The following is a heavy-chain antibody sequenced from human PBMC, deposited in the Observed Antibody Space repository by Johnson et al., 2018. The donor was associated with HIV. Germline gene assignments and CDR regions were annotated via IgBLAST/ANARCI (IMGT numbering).Heavy chain of an antibody. Sequence: VQLVESGGGVVQPGRSLRLSCAASVFTFDDYGMSWVRQAPGKGLEWVSAISGSGGSTYYADSVKGRFTISRDNSKNTLYLQMNSLRAEDTAVYYCARDSQWELRPDAFDIWGQGTMVTVSS. D-gene: IGHD1-26*01. V-gene: IGHV3-23*04. CDR2: ISGSGGST. J-gene: IGHJ3*02. CDR3: ARDSQWELRPDAFDI. CDR1: VFTFDDYG.